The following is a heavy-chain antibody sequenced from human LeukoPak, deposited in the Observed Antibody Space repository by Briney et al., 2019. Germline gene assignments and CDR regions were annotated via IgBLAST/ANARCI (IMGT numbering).Heavy chain of an antibody. CDR1: GYTFTSYY. Sequence: ASVKVSCKASGYTFTSYYMHWVRQAPGQGLEWMGIINPSGGSTSYAQKFQGRVTMTRDMSTSTVYMELSSLRSEDTAVYYCARVGTGGYSRYYYMDVWGKGTTVTISS. J-gene: IGHJ6*03. CDR3: ARVGTGGYSRYYYMDV. CDR2: INPSGGST. V-gene: IGHV1-46*01. D-gene: IGHD6-13*01.